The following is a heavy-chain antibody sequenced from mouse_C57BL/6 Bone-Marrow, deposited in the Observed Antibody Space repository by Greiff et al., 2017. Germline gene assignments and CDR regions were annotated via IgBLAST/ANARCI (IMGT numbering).Heavy chain of an antibody. CDR3: ARNPYAMDY. CDR1: GYTFTSYG. CDR2: IYPRSGNT. V-gene: IGHV1-81*01. J-gene: IGHJ4*01. Sequence: QVQLKQSGAELARPGASVKLSCKASGYTFTSYGISWVKQRTGQGLEWIGEIYPRSGNTYYNEKFKGKATLTADKSSRTAYMELRSLTSEDSAVYFCARNPYAMDYWGQGTSVTVAS.